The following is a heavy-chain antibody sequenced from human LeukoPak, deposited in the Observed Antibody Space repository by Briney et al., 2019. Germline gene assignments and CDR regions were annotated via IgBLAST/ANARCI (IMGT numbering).Heavy chain of an antibody. V-gene: IGHV3-7*01. CDR3: ATMDGTGYVGY. Sequence: GGSLRLSCAASGITLSNYWMTWVRQAPGKGLEWVANIKQDGSLTHYVDSVKGRFTISRDNAKNSLFSLMDSLGVEDTAVYYCATMDGTGYVGYWGQGTLVTVSS. D-gene: IGHD2-8*02. CDR1: GITLSNYW. CDR2: IKQDGSLT. J-gene: IGHJ4*02.